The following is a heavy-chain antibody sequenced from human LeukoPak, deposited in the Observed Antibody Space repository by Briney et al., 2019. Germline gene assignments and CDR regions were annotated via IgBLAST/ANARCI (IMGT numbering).Heavy chain of an antibody. J-gene: IGHJ4*02. Sequence: PGRSLRLSCAASESTFSSYAFHWVRQAPGKGLDWVALISYDGTDKYYADSVKGRFTVSRDNSKNTLYLQMNSLRPEDTAVYYCVRGRFYYDTSGYFDYWGQGTLVTVSS. CDR3: VRGRFYYDTSGYFDY. V-gene: IGHV3-30*01. D-gene: IGHD3-22*01. CDR2: ISYDGTDK. CDR1: ESTFSSYA.